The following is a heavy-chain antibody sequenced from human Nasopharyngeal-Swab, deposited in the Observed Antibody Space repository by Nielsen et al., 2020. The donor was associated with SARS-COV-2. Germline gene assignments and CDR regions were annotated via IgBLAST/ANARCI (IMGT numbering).Heavy chain of an antibody. D-gene: IGHD1-26*01. CDR2: ILSDGSDK. CDR1: GFTFSHYA. CDR3: ARADRGGSYFSEYYYYMDV. Sequence: GESLKISCAASGFTFSHYAMHWVRQAPGKGLEWVAVILSDGSDKNYADSVKGRFNISRDNSKNTLYLQMNSLRAEDTAVYYCARADRGGSYFSEYYYYMDVWGKGTTVTVSS. J-gene: IGHJ6*03. V-gene: IGHV3-30*03.